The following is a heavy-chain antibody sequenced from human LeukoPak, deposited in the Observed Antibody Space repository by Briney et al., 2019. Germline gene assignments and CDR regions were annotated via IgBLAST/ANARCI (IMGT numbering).Heavy chain of an antibody. CDR3: AAGSGWSSEY. Sequence: GGSLRLSCAASGLTSGSYWMSWVRHTPGKGLEWVANIKHDGSERNYMESVKGRFTISRDNGKNSLHLQMNNLGAEDTAVYYCAAGSGWSSEYWGQGTLVTVSS. D-gene: IGHD6-19*01. J-gene: IGHJ4*02. V-gene: IGHV3-7*03. CDR1: GLTSGSYW. CDR2: IKHDGSER.